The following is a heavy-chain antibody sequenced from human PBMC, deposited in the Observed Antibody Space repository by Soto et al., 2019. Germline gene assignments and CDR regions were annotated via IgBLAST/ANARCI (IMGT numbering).Heavy chain of an antibody. CDR2: IYYSGST. Sequence: QVQLQESGPGLVKPSQTLSLTCTVSGGSISSGYYYWSWIRQPPGKGLEWIGYIYYSGSTYYNPSLRSRVTISVDASKIQFSLKLISVTAADTAVYYCAGHSRVAEDYWGQGTLVTVSS. CDR3: AGHSRVAEDY. V-gene: IGHV4-30-4*01. CDR1: GGSISSGYYY. J-gene: IGHJ4*02.